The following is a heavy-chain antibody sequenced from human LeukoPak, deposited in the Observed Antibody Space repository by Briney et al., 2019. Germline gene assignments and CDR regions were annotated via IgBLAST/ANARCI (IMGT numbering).Heavy chain of an antibody. D-gene: IGHD2/OR15-2a*01. CDR3: AGHHPRNTVDF. V-gene: IGHV4-59*08. J-gene: IGHJ4*02. CDR1: GGSINSYY. CDR2: ISDIGSI. Sequence: TSETLSLTCTVSGGSINSYYWSWIRQPPGKGLEWIAYISDIGSINYNPSLKSRVTISLDTSKNQFSLKLSSVTAADTAVYYCAGHHPRNTVDFWGQGTLVTVSS.